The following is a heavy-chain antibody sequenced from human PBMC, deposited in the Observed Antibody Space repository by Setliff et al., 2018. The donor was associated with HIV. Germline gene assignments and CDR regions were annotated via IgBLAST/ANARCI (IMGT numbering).Heavy chain of an antibody. V-gene: IGHV4-31*03. CDR1: GGSITSGTYY. Sequence: SETLSLTCTVSGGSITSGTYYWNWIRQHPGKGLEWIGYIYYSGSTYYNPSLKSRITISVDTSKNQFSLTLNSVTAADTAVYYCARDEGVVAATETYYYNGLDVWGQGTTVTVAS. J-gene: IGHJ6*02. CDR3: ARDEGVVAATETYYYNGLDV. D-gene: IGHD2-15*01. CDR2: IYYSGST.